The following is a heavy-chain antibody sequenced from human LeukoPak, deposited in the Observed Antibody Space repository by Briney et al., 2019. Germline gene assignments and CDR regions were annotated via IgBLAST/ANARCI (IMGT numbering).Heavy chain of an antibody. CDR2: ISSSGSTT. CDR3: ARGVYYYDSSGYYYRTWFDY. Sequence: PGGSLRLSCAASGFTFNSYEMSWVRQAPGKGLEWISYISSSGSTTYYADSVKGRFTISRDNAKNSLYLQMNSLRAEDTAVYYCARGVYYYDSSGYYYRTWFDYWGQGTLVTVSS. V-gene: IGHV3-48*03. D-gene: IGHD3-22*01. CDR1: GFTFNSYE. J-gene: IGHJ4*02.